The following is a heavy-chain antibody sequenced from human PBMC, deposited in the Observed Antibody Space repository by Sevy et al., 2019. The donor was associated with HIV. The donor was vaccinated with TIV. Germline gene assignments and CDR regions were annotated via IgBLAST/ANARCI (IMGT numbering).Heavy chain of an antibody. V-gene: IGHV3-7*01. CDR2: IKKDESEK. D-gene: IGHD2-15*01. CDR1: GFTFRSYW. CDR3: AREEAESGGFAN. J-gene: IGHJ4*02. Sequence: GGSLRLSCTASGFTFRSYWMTWVRQAPGKGLEWVANIKKDESEKNFLDSVQGRFTISRDNAQNSLFLQMNSLRAEDTAVYYCAREEAESGGFANWGQGTLVTVSS.